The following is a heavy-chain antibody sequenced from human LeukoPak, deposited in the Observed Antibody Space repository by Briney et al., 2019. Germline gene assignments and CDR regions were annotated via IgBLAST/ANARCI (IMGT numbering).Heavy chain of an antibody. D-gene: IGHD3-10*01. J-gene: IGHJ4*02. Sequence: GGSLRLSCAASGFTFSSYAMSWVRQAPGKGLEWVSAISGSGGSTYYADSVKGRFTISRDNSKNTLYLQMNSLRAEDTAVYYCAKGGFGELSGYYFDYWGQGTLVTVSS. CDR1: GFTFSSYA. CDR2: ISGSGGST. CDR3: AKGGFGELSGYYFDY. V-gene: IGHV3-23*01.